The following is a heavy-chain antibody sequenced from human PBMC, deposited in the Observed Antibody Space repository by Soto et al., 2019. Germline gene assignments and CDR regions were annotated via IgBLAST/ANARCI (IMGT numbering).Heavy chain of an antibody. D-gene: IGHD3-22*01. CDR2: IYYSGST. Sequence: PAETLSLTCTVSVGSLSRGGYYWIWIRQHPGKGLEWIGYIYYSGSTYYNPSLKSRVTISVDTSKNQFSLKLSSVTAADTAVYYCAREAMIPAGVDYWGQGTLVTVSS. CDR3: AREAMIPAGVDY. CDR1: VGSLSRGGYY. J-gene: IGHJ4*02. V-gene: IGHV4-31*03.